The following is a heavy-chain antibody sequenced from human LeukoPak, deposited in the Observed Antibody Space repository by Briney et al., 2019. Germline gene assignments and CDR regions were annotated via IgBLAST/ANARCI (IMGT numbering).Heavy chain of an antibody. J-gene: IGHJ4*02. CDR3: VRAEINDYSRY. Sequence: PSETLSLTCTVSGGSISSTIYYWGWIRQPPGKGLEWIGSIYYRGSTYYNPSLKSRVAISVDTSKNQFSLKLTSVTAADTAVYYCVRAEINDYSRYWGQGIPVIVSS. CDR1: GGSISSTIYY. V-gene: IGHV4-39*07. CDR2: IYYRGST. D-gene: IGHD4-11*01.